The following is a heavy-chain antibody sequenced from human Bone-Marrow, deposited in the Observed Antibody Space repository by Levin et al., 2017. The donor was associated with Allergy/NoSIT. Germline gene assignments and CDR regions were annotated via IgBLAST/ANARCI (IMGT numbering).Heavy chain of an antibody. J-gene: IGHJ4*02. Sequence: GESLKISCAASGFTFSLSFLTWVRQAPGKGLEWVANIKQDGSEKYYVDSVKGRFTISIDNAKNSLYLQMNSLRVEDTAVYYCARGGWGSATAFSNYWGQGTLVTVSS. CDR2: IKQDGSEK. CDR3: ARGGWGSATAFSNY. V-gene: IGHV3-7*01. D-gene: IGHD6-25*01. CDR1: GFTFSLSF.